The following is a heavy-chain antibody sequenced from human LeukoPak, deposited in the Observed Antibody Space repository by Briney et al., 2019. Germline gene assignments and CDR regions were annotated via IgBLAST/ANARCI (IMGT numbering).Heavy chain of an antibody. CDR2: IWYDGSNK. V-gene: IGHV3-33*01. D-gene: IGHD6-6*01. CDR3: ARDVHSSSYFDY. CDR1: GFTFSSYG. J-gene: IGHJ4*02. Sequence: PGRSLRLSCAATGFTFSSYGMHWVRQAPGKGLEWVAVIWYDGSNKYYADSVKGRFTISRDNSKNTLYLQMNSLRAEDTAVYYCARDVHSSSYFDYWGQGTLVTVSS.